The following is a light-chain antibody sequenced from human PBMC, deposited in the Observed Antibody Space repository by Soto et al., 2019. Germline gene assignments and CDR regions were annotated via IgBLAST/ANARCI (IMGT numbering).Light chain of an antibody. J-gene: IGKJ1*01. Sequence: EIVLTQSPASLSVSPGERATLSGRASQSVRSKVAWYQQKPGQAPRLLIYGASNRATGIPDRFSGSGSGTDFTLTISRLEPEDFAVYYCQQYGSSGTFGQGTKVDI. CDR1: QSVRSK. V-gene: IGKV3-20*01. CDR3: QQYGSSGT. CDR2: GAS.